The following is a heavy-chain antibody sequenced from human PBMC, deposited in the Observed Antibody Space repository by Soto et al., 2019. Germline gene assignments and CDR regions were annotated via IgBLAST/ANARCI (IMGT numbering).Heavy chain of an antibody. D-gene: IGHD3-22*01. J-gene: IGHJ5*02. CDR3: ARDYYDSSGPHNWFDP. V-gene: IGHV1-18*01. Sequence: GASVKVSCKASGYTFTNFGISWVRQAPGQGLEWMGWISAYNGNTNYAQNFQGRVTMTTDTSTSTAYMELRSLRSDDTAVYYCARDYYDSSGPHNWFDPWGQGTLVNVSS. CDR2: ISAYNGNT. CDR1: GYTFTNFG.